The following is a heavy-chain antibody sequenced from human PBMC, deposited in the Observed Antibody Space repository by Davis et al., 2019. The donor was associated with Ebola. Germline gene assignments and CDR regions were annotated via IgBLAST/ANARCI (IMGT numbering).Heavy chain of an antibody. J-gene: IGHJ3*02. Sequence: SVHVSYKASGYTFTGYYMHWVRHAPGHGLEWMGWINPNSGGTNYAQKFQGWVTMTRDTSISTAYMELSRLRSDDTAVYYCARGGGSYFAFDIWGQGTMVTVSS. CDR1: GYTFTGYY. D-gene: IGHD1-26*01. V-gene: IGHV1-2*04. CDR2: INPNSGGT. CDR3: ARGGGSYFAFDI.